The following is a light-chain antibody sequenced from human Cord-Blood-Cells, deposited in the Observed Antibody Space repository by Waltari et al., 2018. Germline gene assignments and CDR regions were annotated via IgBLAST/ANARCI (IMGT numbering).Light chain of an antibody. J-gene: IGLJ3*02. CDR1: SLRSYY. CDR2: GKN. V-gene: IGLV3-19*01. Sequence: SSELTQDPAVSVALGQTVRITCQGDSLRSYYASWYQQKPGQAPVLVIYGKNNRPSGIPDRVSGSSSGNTASLTITGAQAEDEADYYWNSLDSSVNHWVFGGGTKLTVL. CDR3: NSLDSSVNHWV.